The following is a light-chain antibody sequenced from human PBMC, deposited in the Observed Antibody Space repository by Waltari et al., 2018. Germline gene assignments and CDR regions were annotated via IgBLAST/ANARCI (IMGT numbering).Light chain of an antibody. CDR2: GAS. J-gene: IGKJ2*01. CDR1: QSVSRSY. Sequence: EIVLTQSPGTLSLSPGDRATLPCRASQSVSRSYLAWYQQKPGQAPRLLIYGASSRATGIPDRFSGSGSGTDFTLTISRLEPEDFAVYYCQQYGSSPMYTFGQGTKLEIK. V-gene: IGKV3-20*01. CDR3: QQYGSSPMYT.